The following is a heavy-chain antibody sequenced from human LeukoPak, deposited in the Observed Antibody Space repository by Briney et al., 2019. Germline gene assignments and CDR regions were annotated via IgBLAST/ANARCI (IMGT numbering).Heavy chain of an antibody. J-gene: IGHJ4*02. CDR3: ATHSSSWSNPGSY. Sequence: GESLKISCKGSGYSFTSYWIGWVRQMPGKGLEWMGIIYPGDSDTRYSPSFQGQVTISADKSISTAYLQWSSLKAPDTAMYYCATHSSSWSNPGSYWGQGTLVTVSS. CDR1: GYSFTSYW. V-gene: IGHV5-51*01. D-gene: IGHD6-13*01. CDR2: IYPGDSDT.